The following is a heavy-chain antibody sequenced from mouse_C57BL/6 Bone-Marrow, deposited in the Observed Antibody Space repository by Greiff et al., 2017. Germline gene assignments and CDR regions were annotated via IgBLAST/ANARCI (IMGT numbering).Heavy chain of an antibody. Sequence: QVQLQQPGAELVKPGASVKLSCKASGYTFTSYWMQWVKQRPGQGLEWIGEIDPSDSYTNYNQKFKGKATLTVDTSSSTAYMQLSSLTSEDSAVCYCGRSCYGDYDAMDYWGQGTSVTVSS. V-gene: IGHV1-50*01. CDR2: IDPSDSYT. CDR1: GYTFTSYW. J-gene: IGHJ4*01. D-gene: IGHD2-13*01. CDR3: GRSCYGDYDAMDY.